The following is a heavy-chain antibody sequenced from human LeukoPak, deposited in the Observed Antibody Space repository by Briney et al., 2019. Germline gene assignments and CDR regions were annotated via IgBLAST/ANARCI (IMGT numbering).Heavy chain of an antibody. D-gene: IGHD3-9*01. Sequence: GGSVKVSRKASGYTFTRYDINWVRQATGQGREGMGWMNPNCGNTGYAQKFQGGVTQTRNTCISTASLELSSLRSEDTAVYYCARAVHYDILTGYLSYYYYYYLDVSRKATTATIPS. CDR1: GYTFTRYD. CDR2: MNPNCGNT. CDR3: ARAVHYDILTGYLSYYYYYYLDV. V-gene: IGHV1-8*01. J-gene: IGHJ6*03.